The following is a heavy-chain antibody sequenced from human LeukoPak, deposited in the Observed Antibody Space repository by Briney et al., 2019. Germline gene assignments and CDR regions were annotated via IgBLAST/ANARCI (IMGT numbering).Heavy chain of an antibody. Sequence: SVKVSCKASGGTFSSYAISWVRQAPGQGLEWMGGIIPIFGTANYAQKFQGRVTITADESTSTAYMELSSLRSEDTVVYYCARVAITMIVVDHAFDIWGQGTMVTVSS. CDR2: IIPIFGTA. D-gene: IGHD3-22*01. J-gene: IGHJ3*02. V-gene: IGHV1-69*13. CDR1: GGTFSSYA. CDR3: ARVAITMIVVDHAFDI.